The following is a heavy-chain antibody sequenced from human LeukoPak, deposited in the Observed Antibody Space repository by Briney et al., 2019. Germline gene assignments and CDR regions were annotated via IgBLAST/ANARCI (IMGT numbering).Heavy chain of an antibody. CDR1: GFTFSSYT. Sequence: GGSLRLSCAASGFTFSSYTMSWVRPAPGKGLEWVSAISGSGDSTYYADSVKGRFSISRDNSKNTLYMQMNSLRAEETAVYYCAKGPMTTRYWGQGTLVTVSS. CDR3: AKGPMTTRY. CDR2: ISGSGDST. D-gene: IGHD4-11*01. V-gene: IGHV3-23*01. J-gene: IGHJ4*02.